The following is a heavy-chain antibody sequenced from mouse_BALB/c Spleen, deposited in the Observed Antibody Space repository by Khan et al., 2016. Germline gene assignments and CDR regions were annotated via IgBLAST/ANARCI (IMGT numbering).Heavy chain of an antibody. CDR2: IDPANGNT. V-gene: IGHV14-3*02. D-gene: IGHD3-3*01. CDR1: GFNIKDTY. CDR3: ARGLGDAMDY. J-gene: IGHJ4*01. Sequence: VQLQQPGAELVKPGASVKLSCTASGFNIKDTYMHWVKQRPEQGLEWIGRIDPANGNTKYDPKFQGKATITADTSSNTAYLQLSSLTSEDTAVYYWARGLGDAMDYWGQGTSVTVSS.